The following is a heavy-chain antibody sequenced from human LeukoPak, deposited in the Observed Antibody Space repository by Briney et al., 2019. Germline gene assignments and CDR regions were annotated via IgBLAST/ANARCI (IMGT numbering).Heavy chain of an antibody. CDR3: ASPSIAARPGPFDP. CDR1: GGSFSGYY. Sequence: PSETLSLTCAVCGGSFSGYYWSWIRQPPGKGLEWIGEINHSGSTNYNPSLKSRVTISVDTSKNQFSLKLSSVTAADTAVYYCASPSIAARPGPFDPWGQGTLVTVSS. J-gene: IGHJ5*02. CDR2: INHSGST. D-gene: IGHD6-6*01. V-gene: IGHV4-34*01.